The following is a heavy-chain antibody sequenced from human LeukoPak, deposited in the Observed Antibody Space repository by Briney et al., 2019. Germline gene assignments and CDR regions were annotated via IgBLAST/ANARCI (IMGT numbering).Heavy chain of an antibody. D-gene: IGHD6-13*01. Sequence: SETLSLTCAVSGGSISNSNWWNWVRQPPGKGLEWIGEIYHSGSTNYNPSLKSRVTISVDKSKNQFSLNLNSVTAADTAVYYCASAYSSSWYGTPHWGQGTLVTVSS. J-gene: IGHJ4*02. CDR1: GGSISNSNW. V-gene: IGHV4-4*02. CDR2: IYHSGST. CDR3: ASAYSSSWYGTPH.